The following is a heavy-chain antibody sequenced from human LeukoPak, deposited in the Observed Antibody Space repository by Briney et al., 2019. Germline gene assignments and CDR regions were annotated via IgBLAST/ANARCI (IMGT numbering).Heavy chain of an antibody. J-gene: IGHJ4*02. CDR2: LSDSGAST. D-gene: IGHD5-24*01. CDR1: GVTFTNHA. V-gene: IGHV3-23*01. Sequence: GGSLRLSCAASGVTFTNHAMAWVRLAPGKGLEWGSTLSDSGASTYYADSVKGRFTISRDNSRNTMYLQLDSLRADDTGVYFCARTPNRDGYSHIDFWGQGALVTVSS. CDR3: ARTPNRDGYSHIDF.